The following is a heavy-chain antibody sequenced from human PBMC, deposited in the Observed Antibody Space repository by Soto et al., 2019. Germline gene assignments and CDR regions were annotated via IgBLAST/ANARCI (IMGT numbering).Heavy chain of an antibody. J-gene: IGHJ4*02. D-gene: IGHD6-6*01. CDR2: IYNTGST. Sequence: SETLSLTCTVSGASINTYYWSWIRQPPGKGLEWIGYIYNTGSTNYNPSLKSRVTISIDTPKNQFSLKLTSVTAADTAFYYCARVPQLVVFDSWGQGTLVTVSS. V-gene: IGHV4-59*01. CDR1: GASINTYY. CDR3: ARVPQLVVFDS.